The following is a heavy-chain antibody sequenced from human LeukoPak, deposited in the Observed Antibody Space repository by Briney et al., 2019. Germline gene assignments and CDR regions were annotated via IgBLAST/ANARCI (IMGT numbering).Heavy chain of an antibody. J-gene: IGHJ5*02. CDR1: GGSFSGYY. CDR3: ARRKQWLVLGDWFDP. CDR2: INHSGST. V-gene: IGHV4-34*01. D-gene: IGHD6-19*01. Sequence: PSETLSLTCAVYGGSFSGYYWSWIRQPPGKGLEWIGEINHSGSTNYNPPLKSRVTISVDTSKNQFSLKLSSVTAADTAVYYCARRKQWLVLGDWFDPWGQGTLVTVSS.